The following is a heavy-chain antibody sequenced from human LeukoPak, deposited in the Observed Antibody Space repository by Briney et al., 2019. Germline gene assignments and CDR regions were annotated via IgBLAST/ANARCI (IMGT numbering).Heavy chain of an antibody. J-gene: IGHJ4*02. D-gene: IGHD2-2*01. Sequence: SETLSLTCTVSGGSISSYYWSWIRQPPGKGLEWIGYIYYSGSTYYNPSLKSRVTISVDTSKNQFSLKLSSVTAADTAVYYCARGYQLLWDYDYWGQGTLVTVSS. CDR1: GGSISSYY. CDR2: IYYSGST. V-gene: IGHV4-59*12. CDR3: ARGYQLLWDYDY.